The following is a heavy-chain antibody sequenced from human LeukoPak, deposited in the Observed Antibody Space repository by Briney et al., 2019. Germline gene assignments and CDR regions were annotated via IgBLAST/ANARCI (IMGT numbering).Heavy chain of an antibody. CDR2: IYYSGST. CDR3: ARGASWQQLGY. J-gene: IGHJ4*02. Sequence: SETLAPTCTVSGGSISSGGYYWSWIRQHPGKGLEWIGYIYYSGSTYYNPSLKSRVTISVDTSKNQFSLKLSSVTAADTAVYYCARGASWQQLGYWGQGTLVTVSS. CDR1: GGSISSGGYY. V-gene: IGHV4-31*03. D-gene: IGHD6-13*01.